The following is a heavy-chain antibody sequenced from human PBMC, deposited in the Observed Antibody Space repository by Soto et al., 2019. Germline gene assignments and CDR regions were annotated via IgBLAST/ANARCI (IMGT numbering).Heavy chain of an antibody. CDR3: ARDSTVTTLDY. D-gene: IGHD4-17*01. Sequence: QVQLVQSGAEVKKPGASVRVSCKASGYTFTAYAISWVRQAPGQGLEWMGWISAYNGDTNYAQMLQGRVTMTTDTSTSTAYMELRSLRSDDTAVYYCARDSTVTTLDYWGQGTLVTVSS. V-gene: IGHV1-18*01. CDR1: GYTFTAYA. J-gene: IGHJ4*02. CDR2: ISAYNGDT.